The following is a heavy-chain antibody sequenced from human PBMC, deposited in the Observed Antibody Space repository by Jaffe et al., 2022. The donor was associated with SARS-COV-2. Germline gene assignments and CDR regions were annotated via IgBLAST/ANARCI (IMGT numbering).Heavy chain of an antibody. V-gene: IGHV3-23*01. D-gene: IGHD1-26*01. CDR1: GFTFSSYA. J-gene: IGHJ4*02. Sequence: EVQLLESGGGLVQPGGSLRLSCAASGFTFSSYAMSWVRQAPGRGLEWVSTLNGGGGSTYYADSVKGRFTISRDNSKNTLYLQMNSLRADDTAIYYCAKALAGSYSRLDYWGQGTLVTVAS. CDR3: AKALAGSYSRLDY. CDR2: LNGGGGST.